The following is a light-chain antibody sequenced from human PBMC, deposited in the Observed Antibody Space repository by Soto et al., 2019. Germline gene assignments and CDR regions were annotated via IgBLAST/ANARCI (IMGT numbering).Light chain of an antibody. J-gene: IGKJ5*01. CDR1: QSVSSSY. CDR2: DAY. V-gene: IGKV3D-20*02. Sequence: EIVLTQSPGTLSLSPGERATLSCRASQSVSSSYLAWYQQKPGQAHRLLIYDAYNRATGIPARFSGSGSGTDFTLTIRSLEPEDFAVYYCKQRSNWSITFGQGTRVEN. CDR3: KQRSNWSIT.